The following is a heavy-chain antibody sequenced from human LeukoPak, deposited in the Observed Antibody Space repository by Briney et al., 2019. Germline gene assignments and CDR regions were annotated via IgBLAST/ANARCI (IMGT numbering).Heavy chain of an antibody. CDR2: IKSKTVGGTT. CDR3: ATDFDRMDV. D-gene: IGHD3-22*01. CDR1: GFTFTNAW. V-gene: IGHV3-15*01. J-gene: IGHJ6*02. Sequence: PGGSLRLSCAASGFTFTNAWMSWVRQAPGKGLEWVGRIKSKTVGGTTDYAAPVKGRFTISRDDSKNTLYLQMNSLKTEDTAVYYCATDFDRMDVWGQGTTVTVSS.